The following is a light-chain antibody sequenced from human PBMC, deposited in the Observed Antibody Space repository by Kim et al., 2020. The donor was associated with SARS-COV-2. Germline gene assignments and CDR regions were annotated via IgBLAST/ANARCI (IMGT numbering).Light chain of an antibody. V-gene: IGKV3-20*01. CDR1: ESVSSDS. CDR2: GAS. J-gene: IGKJ1*01. Sequence: SPGESAALSCGASESVSSDSLAWYQQKPGQAPRLLIYGASSRAAAIPDRFSGSGSGTDFTLTISRLEPEDFAVYYCQQYGSSPRTFGQGTKVDIK. CDR3: QQYGSSPRT.